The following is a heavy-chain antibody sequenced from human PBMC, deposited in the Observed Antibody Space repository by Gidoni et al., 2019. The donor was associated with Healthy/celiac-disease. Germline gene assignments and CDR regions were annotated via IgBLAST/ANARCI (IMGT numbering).Heavy chain of an antibody. CDR3: AKGERIKYYYDSSGYYLDY. CDR1: GFTFSSYG. Sequence: QVQLVESGGGVVQPGRSLRLSCAASGFTFSSYGMHWVRQAPGKGLEWVAVISYDGSNKYYADSVKGRFTISRDNSKNTLYLQMNSLRAEDTAVYYCAKGERIKYYYDSSGYYLDYWGQGTLVTVSS. V-gene: IGHV3-30*18. CDR2: ISYDGSNK. J-gene: IGHJ4*02. D-gene: IGHD3-22*01.